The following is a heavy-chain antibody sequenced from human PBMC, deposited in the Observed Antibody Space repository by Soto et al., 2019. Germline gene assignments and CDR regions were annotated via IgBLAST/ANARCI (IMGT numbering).Heavy chain of an antibody. CDR1: GGTFNTYA. CDR3: AREVQVHTPAFVY. Sequence: QVQLVQSGAEMKKPGSSVKVSCQSSGGTFNTYAMNWVRQAPGQGPEWMGDISPMFGAANYAPKFQGRVTITADESTGTSYMQLSSLTSEDTALYFCAREVQVHTPAFVYWGQRTVVTVSS. CDR2: ISPMFGAA. V-gene: IGHV1-69*19. D-gene: IGHD3-10*01. J-gene: IGHJ4*02.